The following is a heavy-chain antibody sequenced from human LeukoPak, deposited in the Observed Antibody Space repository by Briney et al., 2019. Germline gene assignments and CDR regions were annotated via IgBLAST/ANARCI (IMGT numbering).Heavy chain of an antibody. D-gene: IGHD4-4*01. Sequence: GGSLRLSCEASGFTFSGYWMHWVRQAPGKGLVWVSRMSSDSTRSSHADSVKGRFTISRDNAKKMVYLQMNSLRVGDSAVYYCAAGPSSNGHQLPYWGQGTLVTVSS. V-gene: IGHV3-74*01. CDR3: AAGPSSNGHQLPY. J-gene: IGHJ4*02. CDR1: GFTFSGYW. CDR2: MSSDSTRS.